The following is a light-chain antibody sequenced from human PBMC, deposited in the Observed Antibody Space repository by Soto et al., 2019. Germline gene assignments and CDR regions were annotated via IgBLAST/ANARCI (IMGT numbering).Light chain of an antibody. CDR2: SNN. J-gene: IGLJ3*02. CDR3: AAWDDSLNGWV. Sequence: QSVLTQPPSASGTPGQRVTISCSGSSSNIGGNTVNWYQQLLGTAPKLLIYSNNQRPSGVPDRFSGSKSDTSASLAISGLQSEDEADYHCAAWDDSLNGWVFGGGTKLTVL. CDR1: SSNIGGNT. V-gene: IGLV1-44*01.